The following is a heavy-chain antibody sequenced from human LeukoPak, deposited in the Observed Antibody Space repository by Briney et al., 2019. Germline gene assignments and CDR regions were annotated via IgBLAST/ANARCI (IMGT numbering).Heavy chain of an antibody. CDR3: ARDRGRFLEWLLGIDY. J-gene: IGHJ4*02. CDR1: GYTFTGYY. V-gene: IGHV1-2*02. Sequence: ASVKVSCKASGYTFTGYYMHWVRQAPGQGLEWMGWINPNSGGTNYAQKLQGRVTMTTDTSTSTAYMELRSLRSDDTAVYYCARDRGRFLEWLLGIDYWGQGTLVTVSS. CDR2: INPNSGGT. D-gene: IGHD3-3*01.